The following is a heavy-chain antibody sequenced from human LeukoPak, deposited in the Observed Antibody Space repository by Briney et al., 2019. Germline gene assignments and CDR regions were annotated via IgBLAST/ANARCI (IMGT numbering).Heavy chain of an antibody. V-gene: IGHV4-34*01. CDR2: INHSGST. D-gene: IGHD3-10*01. CDR3: ARASTYYYGSGSYSNWFDP. J-gene: IGHJ5*02. Sequence: SETLSLTRAVYGGSFSGYYWSWIRQPPGKGLEWIGEINHSGSTNYNPSLKSRVTISVDTSKNQFSLKLSSVTAADTAVYYCARASTYYYGSGSYSNWFDPWGQGTLVTVSS. CDR1: GGSFSGYY.